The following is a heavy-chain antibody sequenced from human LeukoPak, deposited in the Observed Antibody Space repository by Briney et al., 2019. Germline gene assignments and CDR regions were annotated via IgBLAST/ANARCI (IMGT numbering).Heavy chain of an antibody. CDR3: ARQETGDLSYYYYYMDV. CDR2: IYHSGST. CDR1: GYSISSGYY. V-gene: IGHV4-38-2*01. Sequence: SETLSLTCAVSGYSISSGYYWGWIRQPPGKGLEWIGSIYHSGSTYYNPSLKSRVTMSVDTSKNQFSLKLSSVTAADTAVYYCARQETGDLSYYYYYMDVWGKGTTVTVSS. D-gene: IGHD7-27*01. J-gene: IGHJ6*03.